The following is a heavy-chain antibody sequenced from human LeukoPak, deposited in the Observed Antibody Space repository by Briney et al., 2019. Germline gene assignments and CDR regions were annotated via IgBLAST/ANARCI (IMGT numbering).Heavy chain of an antibody. CDR1: GYTFTSYG. D-gene: IGHD2-2*01. J-gene: IGHJ3*02. CDR2: IIPIFGTA. Sequence: ASVKVSCKASGYTFTSYGISWVRQAPGQGLEWMGGIIPIFGTANYAQKFQGRVTITTDESTSTAYMELSSLRSEDTAVYYCARHHCSSTSCHPAGAFDIWGQGTMVTVSS. CDR3: ARHHCSSTSCHPAGAFDI. V-gene: IGHV1-69*05.